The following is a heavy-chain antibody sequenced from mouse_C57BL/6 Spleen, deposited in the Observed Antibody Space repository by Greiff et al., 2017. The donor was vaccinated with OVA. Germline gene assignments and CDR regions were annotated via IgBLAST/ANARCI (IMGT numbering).Heavy chain of an antibody. V-gene: IGHV1-19*01. CDR1: GYTFTDYY. CDR3: ARSYGKGAWFAY. CDR2: INPYNGGT. J-gene: IGHJ3*01. D-gene: IGHD2-1*01. Sequence: EVQGVESGPVLVKPGASVKMSCKASGYTFTDYYMNWVKQSHGKSLEWIGVINPYNGGTSYNQKFKGKATLTVDKSSSTAYMELNSLTSEDSAVYYCARSYGKGAWFAYWGQGTLVTVSA.